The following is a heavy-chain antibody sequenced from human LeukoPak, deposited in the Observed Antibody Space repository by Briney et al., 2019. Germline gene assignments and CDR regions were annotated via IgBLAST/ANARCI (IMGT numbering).Heavy chain of an antibody. D-gene: IGHD6-13*01. CDR3: AKDRESSSWYFDY. V-gene: IGHV3-23*01. J-gene: IGHJ4*02. CDR2: IGGSAGSA. Sequence: PGGSKRLSCAASGFIFSNYIMSWVRQAPGKGLEWVSTIGGSAGSAYYADSVKGRFTVSRDNSKNTIYLQMNGLRVEDKAVYYCAKDRESSSWYFDYWGQGTLVTVSS. CDR1: GFIFSNYI.